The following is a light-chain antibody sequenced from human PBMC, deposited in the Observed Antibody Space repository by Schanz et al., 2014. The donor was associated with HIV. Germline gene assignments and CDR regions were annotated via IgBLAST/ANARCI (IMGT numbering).Light chain of an antibody. Sequence: QSVLTQPPSASGSPGQSVTISCTGTSSDVGGYNYVSWYQQHPGKAPQLMIYDVTSRPSGVSSRFSGSKSGNTASLTISGLQAGDETEFYCRSYTSNNTVLFGGGTKLPVL. CDR1: SSDVGGYNY. V-gene: IGLV2-14*03. CDR2: DVT. J-gene: IGLJ2*01. CDR3: RSYTSNNTVL.